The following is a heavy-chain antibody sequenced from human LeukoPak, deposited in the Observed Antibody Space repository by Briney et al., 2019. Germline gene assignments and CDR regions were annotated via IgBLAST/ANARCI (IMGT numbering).Heavy chain of an antibody. CDR1: GGSISSGSYS. J-gene: IGHJ3*02. CDR2: IYTSGSN. Sequence: SETLSLTCTVSGGSISSGSYSWNWIRQPAGKGLEWIGRIYTSGSNNYTPSLKRRLTISVDKSKNQFSLKLSSVTAADTAVYYCARAEWELDDAFDIWGQGTMVTVSS. D-gene: IGHD1-26*01. V-gene: IGHV4-61*02. CDR3: ARAEWELDDAFDI.